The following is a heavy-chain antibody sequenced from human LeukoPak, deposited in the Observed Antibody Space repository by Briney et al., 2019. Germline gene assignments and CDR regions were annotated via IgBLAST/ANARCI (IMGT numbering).Heavy chain of an antibody. J-gene: IGHJ4*02. V-gene: IGHV3-23*01. D-gene: IGHD5-24*01. Sequence: GGALRLSCAASGFTFNIHAMDWVRQAPGKGLERVSSISGIGISIYYADSVKGRFTISRDNSKNTVYLQMNRLIAEDTAVYYCAKDMHGYDRPVDYWGRGTQVIVSS. CDR2: ISGIGISI. CDR3: AKDMHGYDRPVDY. CDR1: GFTFNIHA.